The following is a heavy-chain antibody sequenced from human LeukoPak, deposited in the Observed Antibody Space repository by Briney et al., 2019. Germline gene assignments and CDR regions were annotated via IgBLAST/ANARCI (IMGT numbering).Heavy chain of an antibody. CDR3: ARERAYYGDYYFDY. J-gene: IGHJ4*02. V-gene: IGHV4-59*12. Sequence: PSETLSLTCTVSGGSISSYYWSWIRQPPGKGLEWIGYIHYSGSTNYNPSLKSQVTISVDTSKNQFSLKLSSVTAADTAVYYCARERAYYGDYYFDYWGQGTLVTVSS. CDR1: GGSISSYY. CDR2: IHYSGST. D-gene: IGHD4-17*01.